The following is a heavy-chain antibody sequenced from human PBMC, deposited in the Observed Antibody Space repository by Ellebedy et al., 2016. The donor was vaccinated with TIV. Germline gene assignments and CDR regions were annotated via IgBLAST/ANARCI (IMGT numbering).Heavy chain of an antibody. J-gene: IGHJ6*02. D-gene: IGHD5-18*01. CDR1: GFTFSSYS. V-gene: IGHV3-21*04. Sequence: GGSLRLXXAASGFTFSSYSMNWVRQAPGKGLEWVSSISSSSSYIYYADSVKGRFTISRDNAKNTLYLQMNSLRAEDTAVYYCAKGGYSYGWNYGMDVWGQGTTVTVSS. CDR2: ISSSSSYI. CDR3: AKGGYSYGWNYGMDV.